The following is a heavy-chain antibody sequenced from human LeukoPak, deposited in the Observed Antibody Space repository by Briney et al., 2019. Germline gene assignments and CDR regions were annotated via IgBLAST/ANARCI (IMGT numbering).Heavy chain of an antibody. V-gene: IGHV3-43*01. CDR2: VSWDGGST. J-gene: IGHJ4*02. CDR1: GLTFHDYA. D-gene: IGHD4-17*01. Sequence: GGSLRLSCAASGLTFHDYAIHWVRQAPGKGLEWVSLVSWDGGSTYYADSVKGRFTISRDNSKNSLSLQMNNLRTEDTALYYCAKDMANYGDYSSFDYWGPGTLVTVSS. CDR3: AKDMANYGDYSSFDY.